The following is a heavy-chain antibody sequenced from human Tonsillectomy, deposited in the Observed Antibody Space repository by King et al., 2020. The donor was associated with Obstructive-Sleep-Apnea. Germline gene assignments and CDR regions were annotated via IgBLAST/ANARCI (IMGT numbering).Heavy chain of an antibody. CDR1: GFTFSSYD. J-gene: IGHJ6*02. D-gene: IGHD5-18*01. CDR2: IGTAGDT. V-gene: IGHV3-13*01. CDR3: ARVYSYGTYGMDV. Sequence: QLVESGGGLVQPGGSLRLSCAASGFTFSSYDMHWVRQATGKGREGVAAIGTAGDTYYPGSVEGQFTISRENAKNSLYLQMNSLRAGDTAVYYCARVYSYGTYGMDVWGQGTTVTVSS.